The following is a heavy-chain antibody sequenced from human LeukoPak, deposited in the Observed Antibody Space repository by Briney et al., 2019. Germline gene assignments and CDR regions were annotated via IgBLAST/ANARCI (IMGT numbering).Heavy chain of an antibody. CDR2: IWPDGSDT. Sequence: PGASLRLSCAASGFTFSDYWMAWVRQAPGKGLEWVANIWPDGSDTYHVDSVRGRFAISRDNAQYLLNLQMNSLGAEDSAVYYCARWGVNAGLDRWGQGTLVIVSS. CDR1: GFTFSDYW. V-gene: IGHV3-7*01. CDR3: ARWGVNAGLDR. D-gene: IGHD3-10*01. J-gene: IGHJ5*02.